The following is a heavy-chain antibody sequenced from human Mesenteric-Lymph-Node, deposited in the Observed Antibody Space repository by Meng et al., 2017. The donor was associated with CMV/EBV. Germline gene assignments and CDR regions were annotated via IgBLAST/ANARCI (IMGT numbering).Heavy chain of an antibody. J-gene: IGHJ3*02. CDR3: AMFVQQQLYLDAFDI. CDR2: ISYDGSNK. D-gene: IGHD6-13*01. V-gene: IGHV3-30-3*01. CDR1: GFTFSSYA. Sequence: GESLKISCAASGFTFSSYAMHWVRQAPGKGLEWVAVISYDGSNKYYADSVKGRFTISRDNSKNTLYLQMNSLRAEDTAVYYCAMFVQQQLYLDAFDIWGQGTMVTVSS.